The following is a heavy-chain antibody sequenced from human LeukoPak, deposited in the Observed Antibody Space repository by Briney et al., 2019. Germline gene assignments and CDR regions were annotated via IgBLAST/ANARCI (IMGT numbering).Heavy chain of an antibody. Sequence: ASVKVSCKAAGYSFNSYGISWVRQAPGQGLEWMGWISAYNGNTNCAQKLQGRVTMTTDTSTSTAYMELRSLRSDDTAVYYCARADVDTADFDYWGQGTLVTVSS. J-gene: IGHJ4*02. CDR3: ARADVDTADFDY. D-gene: IGHD5-18*01. V-gene: IGHV1-18*01. CDR2: ISAYNGNT. CDR1: GYSFNSYG.